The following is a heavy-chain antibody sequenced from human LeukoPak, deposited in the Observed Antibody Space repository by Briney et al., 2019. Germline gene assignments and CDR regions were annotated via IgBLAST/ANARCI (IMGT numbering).Heavy chain of an antibody. CDR3: AKGGLVGFDY. J-gene: IGHJ4*02. V-gene: IGHV3-7*03. Sequence: GGSLRLSCAASGFTLSTYWMNWVRQAPGKGLEWVATIKQDGSEKYYVDSVKGRFTISRDNSKNTLYLQMNSLRAEDTAVYYCAKGGLVGFDYWGQGTLVTVSS. D-gene: IGHD1-26*01. CDR2: IKQDGSEK. CDR1: GFTLSTYW.